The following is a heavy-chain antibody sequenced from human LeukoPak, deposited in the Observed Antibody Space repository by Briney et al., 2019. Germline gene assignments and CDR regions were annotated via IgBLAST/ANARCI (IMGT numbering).Heavy chain of an antibody. CDR1: GYTFTSYA. CDR2: INTNTGNP. CDR3: ASGSIVGASYYFDY. D-gene: IGHD1-26*01. J-gene: IGHJ4*02. V-gene: IGHV7-4-1*02. Sequence: ASVKVSCKASGYTFTSYAMNWVRQAPGQGLEWMGWINTNTGNPTYAQGFTGRFVFSLDTSVSTAYLQISSLKAEDTALYYCASGSIVGASYYFDYWGQGTLVTVSS.